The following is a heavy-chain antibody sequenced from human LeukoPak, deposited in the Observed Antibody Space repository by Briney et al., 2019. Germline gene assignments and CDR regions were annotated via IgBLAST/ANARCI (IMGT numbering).Heavy chain of an antibody. Sequence: PSETLSLTCTVSGGSISDSYWGWIRHPPGKGLEWIGYIYYSGSTKYNPSLMSRVTISIDTSKNQFSLKLSSVSAADSAVYYCARRIQENRMTTANNWFDPWGRGTLVTVSS. CDR1: GGSISDSY. J-gene: IGHJ5*02. V-gene: IGHV4-59*08. D-gene: IGHD4-17*01. CDR3: ARRIQENRMTTANNWFDP. CDR2: IYYSGST.